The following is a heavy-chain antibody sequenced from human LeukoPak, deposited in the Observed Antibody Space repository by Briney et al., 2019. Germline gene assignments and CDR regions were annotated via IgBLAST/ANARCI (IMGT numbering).Heavy chain of an antibody. J-gene: IGHJ4*02. Sequence: PGGSLRLSCAASGFTFRDYSINWVRQAPGKGLEWVSYISGSGRPTYYTDSVKGRFTISRDNAKSSLYLQMNSLRAEDTAVYYCARDSRYSSDYWGQGILVTVSS. CDR3: ARDSRYSSDY. CDR1: GFTFRDYS. V-gene: IGHV3-48*04. D-gene: IGHD5-18*01. CDR2: ISGSGRPT.